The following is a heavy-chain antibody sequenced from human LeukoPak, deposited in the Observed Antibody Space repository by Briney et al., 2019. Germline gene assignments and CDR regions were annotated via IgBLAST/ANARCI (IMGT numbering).Heavy chain of an antibody. D-gene: IGHD6-25*01. V-gene: IGHV4-38-2*02. J-gene: IGHJ4*02. CDR3: ARVRGRQDINFDY. CDR1: GYSISSGYY. Sequence: PSETLSLTCTVSGYSISSGYYWGWIRQPPGKGLEWIGSIYHSGSTYYNPSLKSRATISVDTSKNQFSLKLSSVTAADTAVYYCARVRGRQDINFDYWGQGTLVTVSS. CDR2: IYHSGST.